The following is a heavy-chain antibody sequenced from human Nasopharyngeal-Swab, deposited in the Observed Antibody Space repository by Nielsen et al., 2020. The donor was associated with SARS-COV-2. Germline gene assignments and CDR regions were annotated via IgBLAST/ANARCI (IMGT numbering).Heavy chain of an antibody. D-gene: IGHD4-17*01. V-gene: IGHV4-39*02. J-gene: IGHJ4*02. CDR3: ARAPSDYGDPAGFDY. CDR2: IYYSGST. Sequence: SETLSLTCTVSGGSISSSSYYWGWIRQPPGKGLEWIGYIYYSGSTYYNPSLESRVSMSVDTSKNHFSLKVSSVTAADTAVYYCARAPSDYGDPAGFDYWGQGILVTVSS. CDR1: GGSISSSSYY.